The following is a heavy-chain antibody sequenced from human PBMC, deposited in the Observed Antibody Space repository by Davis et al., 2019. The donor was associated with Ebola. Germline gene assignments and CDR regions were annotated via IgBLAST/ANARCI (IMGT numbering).Heavy chain of an antibody. Sequence: PGGSLRLSCAASGFTFSNFGMHWVRQAPGTGLEWVANINQYGNERYYVDSVKGRFTISRDSAKNSLFLQMNNLRAEDTAVYYCARDGGDSGIRFDSWGQGTLVTVSS. CDR3: ARDGGDSGIRFDS. J-gene: IGHJ4*02. D-gene: IGHD3-10*01. V-gene: IGHV3-7*01. CDR2: INQYGNER. CDR1: GFTFSNFG.